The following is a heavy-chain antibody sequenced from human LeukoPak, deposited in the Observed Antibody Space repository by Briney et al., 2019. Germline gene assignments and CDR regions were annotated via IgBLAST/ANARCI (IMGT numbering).Heavy chain of an antibody. CDR3: ARAIYIAAPFDY. V-gene: IGHV1-69*13. D-gene: IGHD6-13*01. CDR2: IIPIFGTA. J-gene: IGHJ4*02. CDR1: GGTFSSYA. Sequence: SVRVSCKASGGTFSSYAISWVRQAPGQGLEWMGGIIPIFGTANYAQKFQGRVTITADESTSTAYMELSSLRSEDTAVYYCARAIYIAAPFDYWGQGTLVTVSS.